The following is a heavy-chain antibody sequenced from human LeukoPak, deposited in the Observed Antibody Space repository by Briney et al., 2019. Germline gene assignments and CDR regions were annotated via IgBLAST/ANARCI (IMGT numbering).Heavy chain of an antibody. CDR1: GFTFSSYA. Sequence: PGGSLSLSCAASGFTFSSYAMNWVRQPPGRGLEWVSGFSGSGGTTYYADAVKGRFTISRDNSKNSLYLQMNSLRAEDTAVYYCANGNRCTSPNCLGYYYFYMDVWGKGTTVTVSS. V-gene: IGHV3-23*01. D-gene: IGHD2-8*01. J-gene: IGHJ6*03. CDR3: ANGNRCTSPNCLGYYYFYMDV. CDR2: FSGSGGTT.